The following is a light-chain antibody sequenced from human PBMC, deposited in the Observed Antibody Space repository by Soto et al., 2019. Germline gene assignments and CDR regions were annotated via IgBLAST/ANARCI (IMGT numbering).Light chain of an antibody. CDR1: SSNIADNT. J-gene: IGLJ2*01. CDR3: AAWDDRLNGPV. CDR2: SNN. V-gene: IGLV1-44*01. Sequence: QSVLTQPPSASGTPGQRVTISCSGSSSNIADNTVNWYQQLPGTAPKLLIYSNNQRPSGVPDRFSGSKSGTSASLAISGLQSEDEADYYCAAWDDRLNGPVFGGGTKLTVL.